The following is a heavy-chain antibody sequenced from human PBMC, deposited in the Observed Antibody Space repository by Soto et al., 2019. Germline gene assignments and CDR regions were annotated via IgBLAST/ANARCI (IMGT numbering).Heavy chain of an antibody. D-gene: IGHD4-17*01. CDR3: ARHAPSTVTTIEPFDY. CDR2: IIYGGST. Sequence: QLQLQESGPGLLKPSETLSLTCSVSGGSISSSGSYWGWIRQPPGKGLAYVGTIIYGGSTYYSPSLNGRITISAYASNNQFSLKLSSVTAADTAVYFCARHAPSTVTTIEPFDYWGQGALVTVSS. V-gene: IGHV4-39*01. J-gene: IGHJ4*02. CDR1: GGSISSSGSY.